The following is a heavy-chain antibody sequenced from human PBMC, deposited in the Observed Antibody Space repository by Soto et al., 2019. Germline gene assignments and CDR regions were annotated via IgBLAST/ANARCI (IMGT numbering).Heavy chain of an antibody. Sequence: PGGSLSLSCAASGFTFISYAMSWVRQAPGKGLEWVSAISGSGGSTHYADSVKGRFTISRDNSKNTLYLQMNSLRAEDTAVYYCAKPSTFGGVIVTSSFDYWGQGTLVTVSS. D-gene: IGHD3-16*02. CDR2: ISGSGGST. CDR3: AKPSTFGGVIVTSSFDY. V-gene: IGHV3-23*01. CDR1: GFTFISYA. J-gene: IGHJ4*02.